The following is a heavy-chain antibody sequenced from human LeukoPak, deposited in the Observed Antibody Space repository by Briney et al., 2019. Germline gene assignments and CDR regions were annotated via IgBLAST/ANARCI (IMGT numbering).Heavy chain of an antibody. CDR1: GYSISSGYY. CDR3: AVSTDDYGDPISFDY. CDR2: IYHSGST. V-gene: IGHV4-38-2*01. D-gene: IGHD4-17*01. Sequence: SETLSLTCAVSGYSISSGYYWGWIRQPPGKGLEWIGSIYHSGSTYYNPSLKSRVTISVDTSKNQFPLKLSSVTAADTAVYYCAVSTDDYGDPISFDYWGQGTLVTVSS. J-gene: IGHJ4*02.